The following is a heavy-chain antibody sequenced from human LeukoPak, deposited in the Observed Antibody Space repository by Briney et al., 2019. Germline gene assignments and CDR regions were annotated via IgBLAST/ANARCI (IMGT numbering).Heavy chain of an antibody. CDR2: INTDGSST. D-gene: IGHD3-3*01. Sequence: GGSLRLSCAASGVTFSSYWMHWVRQAPGKGLVWVSRINTDGSSTSYADSVKGRFTISRDNAKNTLYLQMNSLRAEDTAVYYCAIGPYDFWSGYLDYWGQGTLVTVSS. J-gene: IGHJ4*02. CDR1: GVTFSSYW. V-gene: IGHV3-74*01. CDR3: AIGPYDFWSGYLDY.